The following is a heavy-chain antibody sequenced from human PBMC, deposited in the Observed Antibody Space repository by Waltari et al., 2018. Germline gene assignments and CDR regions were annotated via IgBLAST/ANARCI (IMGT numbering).Heavy chain of an antibody. CDR3: AKDYEFWSGYYTLFDY. J-gene: IGHJ4*02. CDR2: ISGSGGGK. V-gene: IGHV3-23*01. Sequence: DVQLLESGGGLVQPGGSLRLSCAASGFTFSSYAMSWVRQAPGKGLEWVSTISGSGGGKYYADSVKGRFTISRDTYKNTLYLQMSSLRAEDTAVYYCAKDYEFWSGYYTLFDYWGQGTVVTVSS. D-gene: IGHD3-3*01. CDR1: GFTFSSYA.